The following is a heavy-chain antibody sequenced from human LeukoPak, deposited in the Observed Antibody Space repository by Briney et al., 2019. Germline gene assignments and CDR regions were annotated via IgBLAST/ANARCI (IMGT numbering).Heavy chain of an antibody. CDR2: MNSNSGNT. J-gene: IGHJ5*02. CDR1: GHAFINHD. D-gene: IGHD3-10*01. Sequence: ASVMVSCKASGHAFINHDINWVRQAPGQGLEWMGWMNSNSGNTGYAQQFQGRVTMTRDTSISTAYMELRSLRSDDTAVYYCARGSGQAGRDWFDPWGQGTLVTVS. V-gene: IGHV1-8*01. CDR3: ARGSGQAGRDWFDP.